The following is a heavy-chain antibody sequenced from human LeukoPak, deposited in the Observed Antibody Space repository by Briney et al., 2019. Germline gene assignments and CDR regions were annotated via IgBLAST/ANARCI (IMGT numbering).Heavy chain of an antibody. V-gene: IGHV4-34*01. Sequence: SETLSLTCAVYGGSFSGYYWSWIRQPPGKGLEWIGEINHSGSTNYNPSLKSRVTISVDTSKNQFSLKLSSVTAADTAVYYCARHKMDIVVVVAASSYMDVWGKGTTVTIS. D-gene: IGHD2-15*01. CDR1: GGSFSGYY. CDR2: INHSGST. J-gene: IGHJ6*03. CDR3: ARHKMDIVVVVAASSYMDV.